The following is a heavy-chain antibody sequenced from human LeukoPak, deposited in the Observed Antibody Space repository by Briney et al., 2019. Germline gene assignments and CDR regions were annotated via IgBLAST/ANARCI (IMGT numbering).Heavy chain of an antibody. Sequence: GESLKISCKGSGYSFTSYWIGWVRQMPGKGLEWMGVIYPANSDTTYSPSFQGQVTISADKSISTAYLQWSSLKASDTAMYYCARLGVGTNADYWGQGTLVTVSS. CDR3: ARLGVGTNADY. D-gene: IGHD1-26*01. J-gene: IGHJ4*02. CDR2: IYPANSDT. V-gene: IGHV5-51*01. CDR1: GYSFTSYW.